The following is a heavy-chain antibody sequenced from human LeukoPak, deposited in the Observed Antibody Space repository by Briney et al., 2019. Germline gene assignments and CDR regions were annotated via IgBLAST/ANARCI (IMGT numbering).Heavy chain of an antibody. CDR2: IRQDGSER. V-gene: IGHV3-7*01. J-gene: IGHJ4*02. CDR1: GFTFSNYW. D-gene: IGHD1-26*01. CDR3: ARYGGSYYSDN. Sequence: PGGSLRLSCAASGFTFSNYWMSWVRQAPGKGLEWVANIRQDGSERYYVDSVKGRFTISRDNAKNSLYLQMNSLRAEDTAVYYCARYGGSYYSDNWGQGPLVTVSS.